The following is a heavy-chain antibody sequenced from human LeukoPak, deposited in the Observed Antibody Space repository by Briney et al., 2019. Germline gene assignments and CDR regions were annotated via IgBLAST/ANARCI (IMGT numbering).Heavy chain of an antibody. CDR1: GFTFDDYA. CDR2: ISWNSGII. J-gene: IGHJ3*02. D-gene: IGHD3-10*01. Sequence: GGSLRLSCAASGFTFDDYAMHWVRQAPGKGLEWVSGISWNSGIIGHADSVKGRFTISRDNAKNSLYLQMNSLRAEDTALYYCAKDMGRVLLWFGELLPDAFDIWGQGTMVTVSS. CDR3: AKDMGRVLLWFGELLPDAFDI. V-gene: IGHV3-9*01.